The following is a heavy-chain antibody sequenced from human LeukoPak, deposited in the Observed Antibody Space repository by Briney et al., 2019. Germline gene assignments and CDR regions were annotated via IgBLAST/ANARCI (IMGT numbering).Heavy chain of an antibody. CDR2: IIPIFGTA. CDR3: ATQRGYSYGFDY. J-gene: IGHJ4*02. V-gene: IGHV1-69*13. Sequence: SVKVSCKASGGTFSSYAISWVRQAPGQGLEWMGGIIPIFGTANYAQKFQGRVTITADESTSTAYMELSSLRSEDTAVYYCATQRGYSYGFDYWGQGTLVTVSS. D-gene: IGHD5-18*01. CDR1: GGTFSSYA.